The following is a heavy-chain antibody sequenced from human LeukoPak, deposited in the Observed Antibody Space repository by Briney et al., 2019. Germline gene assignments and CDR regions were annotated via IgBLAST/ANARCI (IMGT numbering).Heavy chain of an antibody. J-gene: IGHJ4*02. V-gene: IGHV4-30-4*01. CDR2: IYYSGTT. CDR3: ASWLVVPAAIDY. D-gene: IGHD2-2*02. Sequence: SETLSLTCTVSGGSISSGDYYWSWIRQPPGKGLEWIGYIYYSGTTFYNPSLKSRVIISLDTSKNQFSLRLSSVTAADTAVYYCASWLVVPAAIDYWGQGTLSPSPQ. CDR1: GGSISSGDYY.